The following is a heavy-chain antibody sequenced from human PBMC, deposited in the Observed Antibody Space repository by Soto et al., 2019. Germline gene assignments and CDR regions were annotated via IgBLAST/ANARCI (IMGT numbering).Heavy chain of an antibody. Sequence: PGGSLRLSCAASGFTFSSYWMSWVRQAPGKGLEWVANIKQDGSEKYYVDSVKGRFTISRDNAKNSLYLQMNSLRAEDTAVYYCARVLSGSVLYYYYYGMDVWGQGTTVTVSS. V-gene: IGHV3-7*05. CDR1: GFTFSSYW. J-gene: IGHJ6*02. D-gene: IGHD6-19*01. CDR3: ARVLSGSVLYYYYYGMDV. CDR2: IKQDGSEK.